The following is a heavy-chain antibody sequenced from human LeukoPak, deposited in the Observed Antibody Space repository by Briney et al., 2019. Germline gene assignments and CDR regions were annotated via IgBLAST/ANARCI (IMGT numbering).Heavy chain of an antibody. CDR2: IIPIFGTA. CDR1: GGAFSSYA. Sequence: SVKVSCKASGGAFSSYAISWVRQAPGQGLEWMGGIIPIFGTANYAQKFQGGVTITADESASTAYMELSSLRSDDTAVYNCAGVVTPRYCSSPSCYWKGWFDPWGQGTLVTVSS. V-gene: IGHV1-69*13. J-gene: IGHJ5*02. CDR3: AGVVTPRYCSSPSCYWKGWFDP. D-gene: IGHD2-2*01.